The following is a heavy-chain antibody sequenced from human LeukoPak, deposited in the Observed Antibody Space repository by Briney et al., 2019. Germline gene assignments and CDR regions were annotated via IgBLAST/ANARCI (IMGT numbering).Heavy chain of an antibody. CDR1: GFTFSNYG. CDR3: AREGPSSGLNY. CDR2: IEEDGSKK. V-gene: IGHV3-7*01. J-gene: IGHJ4*02. D-gene: IGHD3-22*01. Sequence: GGSLRLSCAVSGFTFSNYGMSWVRQAPGKGLEWVAKIEEDGSKKYYVDSVKGRFTISRDNAKNSLHLQMNSLRDEDTAVYYCAREGPSSGLNYWGQGTVVTVS.